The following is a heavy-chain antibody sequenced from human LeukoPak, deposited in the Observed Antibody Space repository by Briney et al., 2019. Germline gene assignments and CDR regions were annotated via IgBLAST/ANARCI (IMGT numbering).Heavy chain of an antibody. CDR1: VYTLTKVS. J-gene: IGHJ4*02. CDR3: ATGGTYSYGDTTYHTFDY. D-gene: IGHD3-10*01. Sequence: ASVTVSCTVSVYTLTKVSIHWVRHTPGEGLEWMGGFDPENGETIYAQKFQGRVYMPEDTSTDTANMELSSLRSEDTAVYYCATGGTYSYGDTTYHTFDYWGQGTLLTVSS. CDR2: FDPENGET. V-gene: IGHV1-24*01.